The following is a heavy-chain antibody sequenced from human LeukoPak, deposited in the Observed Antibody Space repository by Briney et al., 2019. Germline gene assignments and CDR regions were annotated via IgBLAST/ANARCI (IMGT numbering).Heavy chain of an antibody. CDR3: ARPRSGWLNDAFDI. J-gene: IGHJ3*02. CDR2: IYYSGST. Sequence: SETLSLTCTVSGGSISSSSYYWGWIRQPPGKGLEWIGSIYYSGSTYYNPSLKSRVTISVDTSKNQFSLKLSSVTAADTAVYYCARPRSGWLNDAFDIWGQGTMVTVSS. D-gene: IGHD6-19*01. CDR1: GGSISSSSYY. V-gene: IGHV4-39*01.